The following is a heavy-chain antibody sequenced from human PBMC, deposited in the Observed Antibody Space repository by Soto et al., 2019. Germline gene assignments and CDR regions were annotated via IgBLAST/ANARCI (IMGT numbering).Heavy chain of an antibody. CDR3: ARDRLMVYATGNNWFDP. CDR2: ISSSSSYT. D-gene: IGHD2-8*01. CDR1: GFTFSDYY. Sequence: GGSLRLSCATSGFTFSDYYMSWIRQAPGKGLEWVSYISSSSSYTNDADAVKGRFPISRDNAKNSLYLQLNSLSAEDKAVYYCARDRLMVYATGNNWFDPWGQGTLVTVSS. J-gene: IGHJ5*02. V-gene: IGHV3-11*06.